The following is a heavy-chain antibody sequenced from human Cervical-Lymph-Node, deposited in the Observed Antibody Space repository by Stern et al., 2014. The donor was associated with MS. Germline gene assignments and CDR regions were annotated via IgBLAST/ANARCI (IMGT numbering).Heavy chain of an antibody. D-gene: IGHD2-21*02. Sequence: QLVQSGAEAKKPGSSVKVSCKASGGTIGSYTITWVRQAPGQGLEWMGRIIPILDISNYAQKFQGRFTFPADPSTNPAYVELSSLRSEDTAVYYCARDPGGHHGGDDYNYYYGLDVWGQGTTVTVSS. CDR2: IIPILDIS. J-gene: IGHJ6*02. V-gene: IGHV1-69*09. CDR1: GGTIGSYT. CDR3: ARDPGGHHGGDDYNYYYGLDV.